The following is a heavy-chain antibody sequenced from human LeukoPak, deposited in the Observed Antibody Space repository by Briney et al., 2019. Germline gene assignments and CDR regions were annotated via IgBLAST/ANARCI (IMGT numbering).Heavy chain of an antibody. CDR3: ARVNYYDSSGYYYVDY. CDR1: GGSFSGYY. V-gene: IGHV4-34*01. Sequence: SETLSLTCAVYGGSFSGYYWSWIRQPPGKGLEWIGEINHSGSTNYNPSLKSRVTISVDTSKNQFSLKLSSVTAADTAVYYCARVNYYDSSGYYYVDYWGQGTLVTVSS. D-gene: IGHD3-22*01. J-gene: IGHJ4*02. CDR2: INHSGST.